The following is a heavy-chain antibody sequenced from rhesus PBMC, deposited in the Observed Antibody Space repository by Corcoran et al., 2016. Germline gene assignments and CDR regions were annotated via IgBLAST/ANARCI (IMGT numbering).Heavy chain of an antibody. Sequence: QVTLKESGPALVQPTQTLTLTCTFSGFSLTTSGMGVGWIRQPPGKALEWLALIYWDDDKLYSTSLKSRLTISKDTSKNQVVLTMTNMDPMDTATYYCARLIAGRGFDYWGQGVLVTVSS. D-gene: IGHD1-1-1*01. V-gene: IGHV2-152*01. J-gene: IGHJ4*01. CDR2: IYWDDDK. CDR3: ARLIAGRGFDY. CDR1: GFSLTTSGMG.